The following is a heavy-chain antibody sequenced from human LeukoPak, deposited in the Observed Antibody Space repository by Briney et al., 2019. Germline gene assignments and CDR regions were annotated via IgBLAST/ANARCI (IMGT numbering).Heavy chain of an antibody. CDR3: VVRLLDY. D-gene: IGHD2/OR15-2a*01. Sequence: ASVKVSCKVSGYTLTELSMNWVRQAPGKGLEWMGGFDPEDGETIYAQKFQGRVTMTEDTSTDTAYMELSSLRSEDTAVSYCVVRLLDYWGQGTLVTVSS. J-gene: IGHJ4*02. CDR1: GYTLTELS. CDR2: FDPEDGET. V-gene: IGHV1-24*01.